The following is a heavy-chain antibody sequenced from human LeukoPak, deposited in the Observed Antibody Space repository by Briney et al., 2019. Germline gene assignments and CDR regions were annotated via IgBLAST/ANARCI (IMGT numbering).Heavy chain of an antibody. CDR2: ISGSGGST. J-gene: IGHJ4*02. CDR1: GFTFSSYA. Sequence: GGSLRLSCAASGFTFSSYAMSWVRQAPGKGLEWVSAISGSGGSTYYADSVKGRFTISRDNSKSTLYLQMNSLRAEDTAVYYCAKDGGSSSWYYFDYWGQGTLVTVSS. V-gene: IGHV3-23*01. D-gene: IGHD6-13*01. CDR3: AKDGGSSSWYYFDY.